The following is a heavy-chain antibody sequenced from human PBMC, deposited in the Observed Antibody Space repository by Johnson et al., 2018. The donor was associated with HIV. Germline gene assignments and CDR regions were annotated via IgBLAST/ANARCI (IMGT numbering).Heavy chain of an antibody. Sequence: VQLVESGGGLVQPGGSLRLSCAASGFDFSSSWMHWVRQAPGKGLVWVSRIRNDGSETAYAASVKGRFFIYSDNSKNTLYLQMDSLRDEDTAVYYCARAGIVGDQRDAFDIWGQGTMVTVSS. D-gene: IGHD1-26*01. CDR1: GFDFSSSW. CDR3: ARAGIVGDQRDAFDI. V-gene: IGHV3-74*01. J-gene: IGHJ3*02. CDR2: IRNDGSET.